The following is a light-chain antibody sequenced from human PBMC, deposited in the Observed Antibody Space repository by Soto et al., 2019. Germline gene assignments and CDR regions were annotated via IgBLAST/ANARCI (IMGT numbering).Light chain of an antibody. CDR3: LQHNIYTWT. V-gene: IGKV1-5*01. CDR2: AAS. CDR1: QRINSW. Sequence: DIQITQSPSTLSASVGDRVTITCRASQRINSWLAWYQQKKGEAPNLLIYAASSLRSGVPSRFSGSGSGTEFTLSISSLQPEDFATYDCLQHNIYTWTFGQGTKVDIK. J-gene: IGKJ1*01.